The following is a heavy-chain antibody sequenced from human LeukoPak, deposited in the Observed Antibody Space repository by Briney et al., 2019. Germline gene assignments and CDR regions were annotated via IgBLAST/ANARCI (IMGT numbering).Heavy chain of an antibody. CDR3: ARAVEGLIVVRENAFDI. D-gene: IGHD2-21*01. CDR2: ISAYNGNT. Sequence: GASVKVSCQASGYTFTAYYMYWVRHAPGQGLEWMGWISAYNGNTNYAQKLQGRVTMTTDTSTSTAYMELRSLRSDDTAVYYCARAVEGLIVVRENAFDIWGQGTMVTVSS. J-gene: IGHJ3*02. V-gene: IGHV1-18*04. CDR1: GYTFTAYY.